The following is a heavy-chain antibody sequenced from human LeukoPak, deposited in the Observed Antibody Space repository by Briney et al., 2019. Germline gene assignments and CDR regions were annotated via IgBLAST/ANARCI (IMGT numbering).Heavy chain of an antibody. CDR3: TKISPLRIEYFHH. CDR2: ISGGADST. V-gene: IGHV3-23*01. Sequence: GGSLRLSCAASGFTFSSYAMSWVRQAPGEGLEWVSVISGGADSTYYADSVKGRFTISRDNSKNTLYLQMNSLRAGDTAIYYCTKISPLRIEYFHHWGQGTPVTVSS. J-gene: IGHJ1*01. D-gene: IGHD5-12*01. CDR1: GFTFSSYA.